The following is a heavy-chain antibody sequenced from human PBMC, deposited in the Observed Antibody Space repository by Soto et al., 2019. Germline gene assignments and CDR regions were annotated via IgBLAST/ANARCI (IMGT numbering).Heavy chain of an antibody. D-gene: IGHD3-16*02. V-gene: IGHV1-2*04. J-gene: IGHJ4*02. CDR2: INPNSGGT. Sequence: ASVKVSCKASGYTFTGYYMHWVRQAPGQGLEWMGWINPNSGGTNYAQKFQGWVTMTRDTSISTAYMELSRLRSDDTAVYYCARSPQPLTYYDYVWGSYRYTEYYFDYWGQGTLVTVSS. CDR1: GYTFTGYY. CDR3: ARSPQPLTYYDYVWGSYRYTEYYFDY.